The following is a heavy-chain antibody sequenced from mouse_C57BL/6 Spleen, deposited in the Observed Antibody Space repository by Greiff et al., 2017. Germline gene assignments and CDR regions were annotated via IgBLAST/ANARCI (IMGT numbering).Heavy chain of an antibody. V-gene: IGHV14-2*01. J-gene: IGHJ4*01. CDR2: IDPEDGET. D-gene: IGHD1-1*01. Sequence: VQLQQSGAELVKPGASVKLSCTASGFNIKDYYMHWVKQRTEQGLEWIGRIDPEDGETKYAPKFQGKATITADTSSNTAYLQRSSLTSEDTAVYYCARERSTTVVATRAMDYWGQGTSVTVSS. CDR1: GFNIKDYY. CDR3: ARERSTTVVATRAMDY.